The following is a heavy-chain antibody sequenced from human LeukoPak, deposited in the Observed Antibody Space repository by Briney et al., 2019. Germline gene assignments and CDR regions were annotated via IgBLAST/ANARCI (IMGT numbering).Heavy chain of an antibody. J-gene: IGHJ4*02. D-gene: IGHD2-2*01. CDR1: GFTFSDYY. CDR2: ISGSTTYT. Sequence: PGGSLRLSCAASGFTFSDYYMNWIRQAPGKGLEWVSYISGSTTYTNYADSVKGRFTISRDNAKNSLYLQMNSLRAEDTAVYYCARSYCSSTNCLSPSYWGQGTLVTVSS. CDR3: ARSYCSSTNCLSPSY. V-gene: IGHV3-11*03.